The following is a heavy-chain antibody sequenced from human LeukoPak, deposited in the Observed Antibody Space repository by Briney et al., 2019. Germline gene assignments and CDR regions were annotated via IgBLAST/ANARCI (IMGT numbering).Heavy chain of an antibody. J-gene: IGHJ2*01. CDR3: AEAGSITIFGVILRYWYFDL. CDR1: GFTFSTYA. D-gene: IGHD3-3*01. V-gene: IGHV3-23*01. CDR2: ISGNGGSA. Sequence: GGSLRLSCAASGFTFSTYAMSWVRQAPGKGLEWVSTISGNGGSAYYADSVKGRFTISRDNSKTTLFLQMNSLRAEDTAVYYCAEAGSITIFGVILRYWYFDLWGRGTLVTVSS.